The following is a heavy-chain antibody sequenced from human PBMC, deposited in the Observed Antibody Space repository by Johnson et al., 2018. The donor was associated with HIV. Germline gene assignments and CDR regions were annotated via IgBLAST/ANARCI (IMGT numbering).Heavy chain of an antibody. D-gene: IGHD6-19*01. J-gene: IGHJ3*02. CDR3: ARVGRNSSGWYVDAFDI. Sequence: QVQLVESGGVVVQPGRSLRLSCAASGFTFSSYAMHWVRQAPGKGLEWVAVISYDGSNKYYADSVKGRFTISRDNSKNTLYLQMNSLRAEDTAVYYCARVGRNSSGWYVDAFDIWGQGTMVTVSS. CDR2: ISYDGSNK. V-gene: IGHV3-30-3*01. CDR1: GFTFSSYA.